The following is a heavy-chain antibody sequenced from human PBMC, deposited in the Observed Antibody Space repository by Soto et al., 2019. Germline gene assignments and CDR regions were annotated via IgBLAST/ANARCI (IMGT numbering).Heavy chain of an antibody. D-gene: IGHD6-13*01. J-gene: IGHJ4*02. CDR2: INHSGST. V-gene: IGHV4-34*01. CDR3: ARGGIAAAGGPYFDY. CDR1: GGSFSGYY. Sequence: SETLSLTCAVYGGSFSGYYWSWIRQPPGKGLEWIGEINHSGSTNYNPSLKSRVTISVDTSKNQFSLKLSSVTAVDTAVYYCARGGIAAAGGPYFDYWGQGTLVTVSS.